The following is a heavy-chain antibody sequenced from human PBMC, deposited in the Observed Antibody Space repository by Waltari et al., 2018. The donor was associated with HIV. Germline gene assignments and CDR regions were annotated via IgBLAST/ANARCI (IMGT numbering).Heavy chain of an antibody. V-gene: IGHV3-30*18. J-gene: IGHJ3*02. Sequence: QVQLVESGGGVVQPGRSLRVSCAASGFPFRTYGMHWVRQAPGKGLEWVAVILYDGSSKYYADSVKGRFTVSRDNSKNTLYLQMNSLRAEDTAVFYCMKGSPGASLNAFEIWGQGTMVTVSS. CDR1: GFPFRTYG. CDR2: ILYDGSSK. CDR3: MKGSPGASLNAFEI.